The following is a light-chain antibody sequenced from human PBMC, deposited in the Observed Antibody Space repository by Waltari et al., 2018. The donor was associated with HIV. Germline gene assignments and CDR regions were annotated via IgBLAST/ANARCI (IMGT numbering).Light chain of an antibody. J-gene: IGKJ1*01. V-gene: IGKV1-27*01. Sequence: DIQMTQSPSSLSASVGDRVSIPCRASQGISKYLAWYQQKPGKVPKLLIYAASTLQSGVPSRFIGSGSGTDFTLTISSLQPEDVATYYCQKYNSAPRTFGQGTKVEIK. CDR3: QKYNSAPRT. CDR1: QGISKY. CDR2: AAS.